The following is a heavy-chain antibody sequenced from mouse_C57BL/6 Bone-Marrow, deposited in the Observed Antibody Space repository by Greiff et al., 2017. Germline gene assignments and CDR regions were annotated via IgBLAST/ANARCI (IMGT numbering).Heavy chain of an antibody. Sequence: QVQLKESDAELVKPGASVKISCKVSGYTFTDHTIHWMKQRPEQGLEWIGYIYPRDGSTKYNEKFKGKATLTADKSSSTAYMQLNSLTSEDSAVYFCARYPHYYGSTLGAMDYWGQGTSVTVSS. CDR1: GYTFTDHT. CDR3: ARYPHYYGSTLGAMDY. V-gene: IGHV1-78*01. J-gene: IGHJ4*01. D-gene: IGHD1-1*01. CDR2: IYPRDGST.